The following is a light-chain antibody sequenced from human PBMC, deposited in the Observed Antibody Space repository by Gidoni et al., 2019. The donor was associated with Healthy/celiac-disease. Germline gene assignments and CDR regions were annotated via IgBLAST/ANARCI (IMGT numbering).Light chain of an antibody. J-gene: IGLJ2*01. Sequence: QSALTQPRSVSGSPGQSVTISCTGTSSDVGGYSSVSWYQQRPGKAPKLMIYGVSKRPSGVPDRFSGSKSGNTASLTTSGLQAEDEADYYCCSYAGSYTIRVGGGTKLTVL. CDR3: CSYAGSYTIR. CDR1: SSDVGGYSS. CDR2: GVS. V-gene: IGLV2-11*01.